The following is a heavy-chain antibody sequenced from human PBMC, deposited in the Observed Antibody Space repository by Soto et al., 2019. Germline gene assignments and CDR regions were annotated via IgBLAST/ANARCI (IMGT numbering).Heavy chain of an antibody. Sequence: QVQLQESGPGLVKPSGTLSLTCAVSGDSISSSNWWSWVRQAPGKGLEWIGEIYHSGATTYNPSLKSRATTSVYPSKTHFSLKLTSVTAADTAVYFCARDLGTGTDFWGRGTLVTVAS. CDR3: ARDLGTGTDF. CDR1: GDSISSSNW. J-gene: IGHJ4*02. D-gene: IGHD1-1*01. CDR2: IYHSGAT. V-gene: IGHV4-4*02.